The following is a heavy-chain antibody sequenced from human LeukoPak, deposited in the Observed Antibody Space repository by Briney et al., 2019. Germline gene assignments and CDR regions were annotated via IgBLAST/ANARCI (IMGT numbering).Heavy chain of an antibody. CDR2: ISGSGGST. CDR1: GFTFSTYW. D-gene: IGHD6-13*01. V-gene: IGHV3-23*01. CDR3: AKYPAIAAAGNWFDP. Sequence: GGSLRLSCAASGFTFSTYWMTWVRQAPGKGLEWVSAISGSGGSTYYADSVKGRFTISRDNSKNTLYLQMNSLRAEDTAVYYCAKYPAIAAAGNWFDPWGQGTLVTVSS. J-gene: IGHJ5*02.